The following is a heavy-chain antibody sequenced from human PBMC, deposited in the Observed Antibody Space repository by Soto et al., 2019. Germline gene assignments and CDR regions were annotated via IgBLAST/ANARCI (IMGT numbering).Heavy chain of an antibody. CDR1: GGSISSANYY. Sequence: SETLSLTYAVSGGSISSANYYWSWIRQQPGKGLEWIGYIYYSGSTYYKSSLKSRVTISVDTSKNQFSLKLSSVTDADTAVYYCAGGYSNSVTHNDFDYWGQGTLVTVSS. CDR2: IYYSGST. CDR3: AGGYSNSVTHNDFDY. J-gene: IGHJ4*02. V-gene: IGHV4-31*11. D-gene: IGHD6-13*01.